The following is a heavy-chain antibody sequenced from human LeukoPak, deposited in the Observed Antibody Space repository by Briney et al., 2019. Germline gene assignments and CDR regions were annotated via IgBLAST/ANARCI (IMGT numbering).Heavy chain of an antibody. CDR3: ARRNGSGSSAPFDY. D-gene: IGHD1-26*01. J-gene: IGHJ4*02. CDR2: INHSGST. V-gene: IGHV4-34*01. Sequence: PSETLSLTCAVYGGSFSGYFWSWIRQPPGKGLEWLGEINHSGSTNYNPSLKSRVTISVDTSKNQFSLKLSSVTAADTAVYYCARRNGSGSSAPFDYWGQGTLVTVSS. CDR1: GGSFSGYF.